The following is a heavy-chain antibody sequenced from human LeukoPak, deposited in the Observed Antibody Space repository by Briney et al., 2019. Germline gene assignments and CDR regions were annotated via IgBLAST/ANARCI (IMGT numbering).Heavy chain of an antibody. D-gene: IGHD1-20*01. CDR3: ARDSRITTWGMDV. Sequence: PSETLSLTCTVSGGSISSSSYYWGWIRQPPGKGLEWIGSIYYSGSTYYNPSLKSRVTISVDTSKNQFSLKLSSVTAADTAVYYCARDSRITTWGMDVWGQGTTVTVSS. J-gene: IGHJ6*02. CDR2: IYYSGST. CDR1: GGSISSSSYY. V-gene: IGHV4-39*07.